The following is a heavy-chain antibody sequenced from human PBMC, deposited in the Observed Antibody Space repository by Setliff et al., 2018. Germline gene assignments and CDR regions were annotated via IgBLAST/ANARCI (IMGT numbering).Heavy chain of an antibody. CDR2: IYYTPSV. D-gene: IGHD1-1*01. Sequence: PSETLSLTCTVSGASISSHYWHWIRQPPGKGLEWIGYIYYTPSVHYSPSLKSRVTISIDKSNNQFSLKLTSMTAADTAVYYCAKGGGRYHSDSWGQGILVTVSS. J-gene: IGHJ4*02. CDR1: GASISSHY. CDR3: AKGGGRYHSDS. V-gene: IGHV4-59*11.